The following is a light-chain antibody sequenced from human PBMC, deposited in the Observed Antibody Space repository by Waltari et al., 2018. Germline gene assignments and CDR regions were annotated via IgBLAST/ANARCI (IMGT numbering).Light chain of an antibody. CDR1: KLGDKY. J-gene: IGLJ2*01. V-gene: IGLV3-1*01. Sequence: SYELTQRPSVSVSPGQTASTTCPGDKLGDKYASWYQRKPGQSPVLVIYQDNKRPSGIPERFSGSNSGNTATLTISGTQAMDEADYYCLTWDSSTVVFGGGTKLTVL. CDR3: LTWDSSTVV. CDR2: QDN.